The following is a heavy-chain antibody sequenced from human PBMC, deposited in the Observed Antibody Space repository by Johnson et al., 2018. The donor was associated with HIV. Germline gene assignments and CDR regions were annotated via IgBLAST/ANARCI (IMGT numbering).Heavy chain of an antibody. CDR3: ARVRAGIAAAGRGDDI. CDR1: GFTVSSNY. CDR2: IYSGGST. D-gene: IGHD6-13*01. V-gene: IGHV3-53*01. Sequence: EVQLVESGGGLIQPGGSLRLSCAASGFTVSSNYMSWVRQAPGKGLEWVSVIYSGGSTYYADSVKGRFPISRDNSKNTLYLQLNSLRADDTAVYYCARVRAGIAAAGRGDDIWGQGTMVTVSS. J-gene: IGHJ3*02.